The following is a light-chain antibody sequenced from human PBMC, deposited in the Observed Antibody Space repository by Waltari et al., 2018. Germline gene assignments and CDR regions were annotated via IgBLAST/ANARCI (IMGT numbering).Light chain of an antibody. Sequence: DIQMTQSPSTLSAFVGDRVTIPCRASQSISKFLAWYQLKPGKAPKLLIYGASTLDGGVPSRFSGSGSGAEFTLTISSLQPDDVATYHCHQYHTYLWTFGQGTKVEIK. CDR1: QSISKF. CDR3: HQYHTYLWT. CDR2: GAS. J-gene: IGKJ1*01. V-gene: IGKV1-5*01.